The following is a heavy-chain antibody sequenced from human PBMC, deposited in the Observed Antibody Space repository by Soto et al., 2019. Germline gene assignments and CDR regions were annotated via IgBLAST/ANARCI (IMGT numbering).Heavy chain of an antibody. Sequence: QVQLVQSGAEGKKPGSSVKVSCKASGGTFSSYTISWERQAPGQGLEWLGRIIPILGIANYAQKLQGSVTITADKSTSTAYRELSSLSSEDTAVYYCASYSSFCGGVAAPGLYSFDYWGQGTLVTVSS. CDR3: ASYSSFCGGVAAPGLYSFDY. CDR2: IIPILGIA. J-gene: IGHJ4*02. CDR1: GGTFSSYT. V-gene: IGHV1-69*02. D-gene: IGHD2-21*01.